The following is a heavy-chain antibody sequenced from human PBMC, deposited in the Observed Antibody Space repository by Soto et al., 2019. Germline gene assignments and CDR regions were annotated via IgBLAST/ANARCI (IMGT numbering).Heavy chain of an antibody. V-gene: IGHV3-23*01. CDR3: AKDSNKYSSSLRGRYFDY. D-gene: IGHD4-4*01. CDR2: ISGSGGST. J-gene: IGHJ4*02. Sequence: PGRSLRLSCAASGFTLSSYARSWVLQATGKRLEWVSAISGSGGSTYYADSVKGRFTISRDNSKNTLYLQMNSLRAEDTAVYYCAKDSNKYSSSLRGRYFDYWGQGIGVTVSS. CDR1: GFTLSSYA.